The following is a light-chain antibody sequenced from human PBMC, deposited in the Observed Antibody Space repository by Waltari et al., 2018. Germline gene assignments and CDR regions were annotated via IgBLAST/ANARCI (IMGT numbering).Light chain of an antibody. J-gene: IGLJ3*02. CDR3: SAYTTSHTEV. CDR1: TSDVGGYKY. Sequence: SALTQTASVSGSPGKAITNSCTGTTSDVGGYKYVCCFQQHPGKAPNLIIYDVSKRPSVVSHRFSGSKSGTSSSLTISGLQADDEADYYCSAYTTSHTEVFGGGTKLTVL. V-gene: IGLV2-14*01. CDR2: DVS.